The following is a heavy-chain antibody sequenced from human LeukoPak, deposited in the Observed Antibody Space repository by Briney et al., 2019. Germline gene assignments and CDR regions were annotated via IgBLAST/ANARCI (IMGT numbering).Heavy chain of an antibody. CDR2: IRYDGSNK. V-gene: IGHV3-30*02. D-gene: IGHD1-20*01. Sequence: PGGSLRLSXAASGFTFRSYGMHWVRQAPGKGLEWVAFIRYDGSNKYYADSVKGRFTISRDNSKNTLYLQMNSLRAEDTAVYYCAKDNWNYSDYWGQGTLVTVSS. CDR3: AKDNWNYSDY. J-gene: IGHJ4*02. CDR1: GFTFRSYG.